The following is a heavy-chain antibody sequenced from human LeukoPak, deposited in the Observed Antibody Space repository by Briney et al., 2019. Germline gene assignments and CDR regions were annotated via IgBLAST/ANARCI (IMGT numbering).Heavy chain of an antibody. CDR1: GYRFTSYW. Sequence: GESLKISCEGSGYRFTSYWIGWVRQMPGKGLDWVGIIYPGDSNTRYSPSFQGQVTISADKSISTAYLQWNSLKASDTAMYYCARHAIYSDSSSAFDFWGQGTMVTVSS. D-gene: IGHD6-6*01. J-gene: IGHJ3*01. V-gene: IGHV5-51*01. CDR2: IYPGDSNT. CDR3: ARHAIYSDSSSAFDF.